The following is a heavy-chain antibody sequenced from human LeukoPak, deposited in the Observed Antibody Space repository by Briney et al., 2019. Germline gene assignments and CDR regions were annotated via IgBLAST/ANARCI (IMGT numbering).Heavy chain of an antibody. CDR1: GFTFSSYA. Sequence: PGGSLRLSCAASGFTFSSYAMSWVRQAPGRGLEWVSAISGSGGSTYYADSVKGRFTISRDNSKNTLYLQMNSLRAEDTAVCYCAKGAYDFWSGYLYYWGQGTLVTVSS. V-gene: IGHV3-23*01. CDR2: ISGSGGST. D-gene: IGHD3-3*01. J-gene: IGHJ4*02. CDR3: AKGAYDFWSGYLYY.